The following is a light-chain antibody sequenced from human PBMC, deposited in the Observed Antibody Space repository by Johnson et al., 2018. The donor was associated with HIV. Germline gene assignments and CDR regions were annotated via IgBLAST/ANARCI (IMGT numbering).Light chain of an antibody. CDR2: DNN. Sequence: QSVLTQPPSVSAAPGQKVTISCSGSSFNIGNNYVSWYQQLPGTAPKLLIYDNNKRPSGIPDRFSGSKSGTSATLGITGIQTGDEADYYCGTWDSSLSAGPYVFGTGTKVTVL. V-gene: IGLV1-51*01. J-gene: IGLJ1*01. CDR3: GTWDSSLSAGPYV. CDR1: SFNIGNNY.